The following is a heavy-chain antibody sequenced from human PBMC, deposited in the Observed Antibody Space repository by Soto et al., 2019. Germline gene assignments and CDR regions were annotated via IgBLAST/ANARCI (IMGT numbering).Heavy chain of an antibody. CDR2: ISAGGDTT. CDR3: ARRV. CDR1: GFTFSNYP. J-gene: IGHJ4*02. V-gene: IGHV3-23*01. Sequence: EVQVSESGGGLVQPGGSLRLSCATSGFTFSNYPMNWVRQAPGKGLEWVSGISAGGDTTYYADSVKGRFTIFRDNSNNSVSLQMNSLSVEDTAVYYWARRVWGQATLVTVSS.